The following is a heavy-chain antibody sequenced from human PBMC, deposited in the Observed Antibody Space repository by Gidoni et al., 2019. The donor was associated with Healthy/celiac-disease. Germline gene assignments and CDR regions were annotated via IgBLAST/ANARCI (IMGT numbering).Heavy chain of an antibody. V-gene: IGHV3-21*01. D-gene: IGHD1-1*01. Sequence: EVQLVESGGGLVKTGGYLRLSCAASGFTFSSYSMNWVRQAPGKGLEWVSSISSSSSYIYYADSVKGRFTISRDNAKNSLYLQMNSLRAEDTAVYYCARGGLEPPGGYYYYGMDVWGQGTTVTVSS. J-gene: IGHJ6*02. CDR3: ARGGLEPPGGYYYYGMDV. CDR1: GFTFSSYS. CDR2: ISSSSSYI.